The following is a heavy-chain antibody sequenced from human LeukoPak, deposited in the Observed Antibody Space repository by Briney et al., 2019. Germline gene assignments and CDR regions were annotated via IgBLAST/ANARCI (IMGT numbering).Heavy chain of an antibody. V-gene: IGHV3-9*01. J-gene: IGHJ6*03. CDR3: AKDKVVVVPAAKNYYYCYYLDV. Sequence: GRSLRLSCAASGFTFDDYAMHWVRQAPGKGLEWVSGISWNSGSIGYADSVKGRFTISRDNAKNSLYLQMNSLRAEDTALYYCAKDKVVVVPAAKNYYYCYYLDVWGKGTTVTVSS. D-gene: IGHD2-2*01. CDR2: ISWNSGSI. CDR1: GFTFDDYA.